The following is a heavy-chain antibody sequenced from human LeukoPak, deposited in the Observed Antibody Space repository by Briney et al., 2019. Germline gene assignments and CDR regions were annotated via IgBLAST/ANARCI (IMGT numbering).Heavy chain of an antibody. CDR3: ARWDDSAWAFGN. CDR2: ISHSGTT. D-gene: IGHD6-19*01. CDR1: GGSISSYS. J-gene: IGHJ4*02. Sequence: PSETLSLTCIVSGGSISSYSWNWIRQSPGKGLEWVGYISHSGTTSYNPSLKGRVTISVDTSKNQLSLKLTSVTAADTAVYYCARWDDSAWAFGNWGPGTLVTVST. V-gene: IGHV4-59*08.